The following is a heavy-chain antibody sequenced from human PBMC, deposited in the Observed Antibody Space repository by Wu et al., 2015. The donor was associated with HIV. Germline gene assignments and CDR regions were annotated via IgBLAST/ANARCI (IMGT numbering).Heavy chain of an antibody. CDR2: ISAYNGNT. CDR1: GYTFTSYG. V-gene: IGHV1-18*01. J-gene: IGHJ4*01. D-gene: IGHD3-3*01. CDR3: ARDTAFVVFLGVGFIGGPPVP. Sequence: QVQLVQSGAEVKKPGASVKVSCKASGYTFTSYGISWVRQAPGQGLEWMGWISAYNGNTNYAQKLQGRVTMTTDTSTSTAYMELRSLRSDDTAVYYCARDTAFVVFLGVGFIGGPPVPWGQGNPGPPSP.